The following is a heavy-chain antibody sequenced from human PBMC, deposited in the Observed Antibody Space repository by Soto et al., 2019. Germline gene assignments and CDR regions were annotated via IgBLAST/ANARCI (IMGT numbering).Heavy chain of an antibody. J-gene: IGHJ6*02. D-gene: IGHD2-15*01. Sequence: EVQLVESGGGLVQPGGSLRLSCAASGFTFSSYSMNWVRQAPGKGLEWVSYISSSSSTIYYADSVKGRFTISRDNAKNSLYLQMNSLGDEDTAVYYCARDIGWSGGRCYYYGMDVWGQGTTVTVSS. CDR1: GFTFSSYS. V-gene: IGHV3-48*02. CDR3: ARDIGWSGGRCYYYGMDV. CDR2: ISSSSSTI.